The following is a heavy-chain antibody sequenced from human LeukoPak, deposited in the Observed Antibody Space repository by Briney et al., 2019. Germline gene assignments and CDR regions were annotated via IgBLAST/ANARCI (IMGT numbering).Heavy chain of an antibody. CDR2: INHSGST. CDR1: GGSFSGYY. V-gene: IGHV4-34*01. CDR3: ARGKARGDFWSGYSGWFDP. J-gene: IGHJ5*02. D-gene: IGHD3-3*01. Sequence: SETLSLTCAVYGGSFSGYYWSWLRQPPGKGLEWIGEINHSGSTNYNPSLKSRVTISVDTSKNQFSLKLSSVTAADTAVYYCARGKARGDFWSGYSGWFDPWGQGTLVTVSS.